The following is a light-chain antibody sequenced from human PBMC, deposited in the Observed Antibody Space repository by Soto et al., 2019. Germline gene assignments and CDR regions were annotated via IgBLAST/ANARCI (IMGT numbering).Light chain of an antibody. Sequence: QSVLTQPPSVSGAPGQRVTISCTGSNSNIGAGYDVCWYQQLPGTAPKLLIYGNTNRPSGVPDRFSGSKSGTSASLAITGLQAEDEADYYCQSYDSSLSGVVFGGGTKLTVL. CDR2: GNT. CDR3: QSYDSSLSGVV. CDR1: NSNIGAGYD. J-gene: IGLJ2*01. V-gene: IGLV1-40*01.